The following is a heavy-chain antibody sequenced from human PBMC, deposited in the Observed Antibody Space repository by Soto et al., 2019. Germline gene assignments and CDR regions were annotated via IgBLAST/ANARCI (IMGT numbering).Heavy chain of an antibody. D-gene: IGHD5-18*01. V-gene: IGHV1-46*01. CDR3: ARDVTAMAFDY. J-gene: IGHJ4*02. Sequence: QVQLVQSGAEVKKPGASVKVSCKASGYTFTSYYMHWVRQAPGQGLEWMGIINPSGGSTSYAQKFQGRVTLTRDTSTSTVYMELSSLRSEDTAVYYCARDVTAMAFDYWGQGTLVTVSS. CDR2: INPSGGST. CDR1: GYTFTSYY.